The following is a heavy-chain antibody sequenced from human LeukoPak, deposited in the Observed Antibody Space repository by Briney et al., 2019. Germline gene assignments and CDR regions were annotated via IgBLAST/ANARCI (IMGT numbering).Heavy chain of an antibody. CDR3: AKDRGLVGATPSNFDY. V-gene: IGHV3-23*01. CDR1: GFTFSSYA. J-gene: IGHJ4*02. CDR2: ISGSGGRT. D-gene: IGHD1-26*01. Sequence: PGGPLRLSCAASGFTFSSYAMNWVRQAPGKGLEWVSGISGSGGRTYNADSVKGRFTISRDNSKNTVYLQMNSLRVEDTAVYYCAKDRGLVGATPSNFDYWGQGTLVTVSS.